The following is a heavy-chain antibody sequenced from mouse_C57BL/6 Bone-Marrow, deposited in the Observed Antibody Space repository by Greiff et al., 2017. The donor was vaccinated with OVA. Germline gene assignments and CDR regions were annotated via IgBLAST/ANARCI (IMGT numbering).Heavy chain of an antibody. CDR3: GGWLPLDY. J-gene: IGHJ2*01. Sequence: QVQLQQPGAELVKPGASVKLSCKASGYTFTSYWMQWVKQRPGQGLEWIGEIDPSDSYTNYNQKFKGKATLTVDTSSSTAYMQLSSLTSEDSAVYYCGGWLPLDYWGQGTTLTVSA. D-gene: IGHD2-2*01. V-gene: IGHV1-50*01. CDR1: GYTFTSYW. CDR2: IDPSDSYT.